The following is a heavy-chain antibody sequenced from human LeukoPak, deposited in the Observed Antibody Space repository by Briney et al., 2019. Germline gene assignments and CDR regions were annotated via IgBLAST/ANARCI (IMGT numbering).Heavy chain of an antibody. D-gene: IGHD6-19*01. V-gene: IGHV5-51*01. CDR1: GYTFTRYW. CDR2: MNPGDADA. J-gene: IGHJ4*02. Sequence: GEALKISCKGSGYTFTRYWIAWVRQMPGEGLEWMAIMNPGDADATCSPSFQGHVTVSDDKSVSTAYLQWSSLRAADTDIYYCARRPTSGQYYFDEWGQGTLVTVSS. CDR3: ARRPTSGQYYFDE.